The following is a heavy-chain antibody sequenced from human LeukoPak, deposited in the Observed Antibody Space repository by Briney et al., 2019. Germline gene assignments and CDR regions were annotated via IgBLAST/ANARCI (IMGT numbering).Heavy chain of an antibody. CDR3: ANGAHHSGGQVDEGY. D-gene: IGHD2-15*01. V-gene: IGHV3-30*18. CDR2: ISYDGSDK. J-gene: IGHJ4*02. CDR1: GFSFSNCG. Sequence: GGSLRLSCAASGFSFSNCGMHWVRQAPGKGLEWAATISYDGSDKYYADSVKGRFAISRNNSKNTLYLQMNSLRAEDTAVYYCANGAHHSGGQVDEGYWGEGTLVTVSS.